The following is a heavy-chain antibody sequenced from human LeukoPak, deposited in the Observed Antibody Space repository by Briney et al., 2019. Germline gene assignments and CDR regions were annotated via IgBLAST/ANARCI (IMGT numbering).Heavy chain of an antibody. V-gene: IGHV3-66*01. CDR1: GFTVSNNY. D-gene: IGHD6-19*01. CDR2: IYRGGTT. CDR3: ARAKQWLGAFDC. J-gene: IGHJ4*02. Sequence: PGRSLRLSCAASGFTVSNNYMSWVRQAPGKGLEWVSNIYRGGTTHYADSVKGRFTISSDNSKNTLYLQMNSLRAEDTAVYYCARAKQWLGAFDCWGQGTLVTVSS.